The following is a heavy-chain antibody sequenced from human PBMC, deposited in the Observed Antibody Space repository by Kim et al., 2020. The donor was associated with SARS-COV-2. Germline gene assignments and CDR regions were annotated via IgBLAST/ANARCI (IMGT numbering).Heavy chain of an antibody. CDR1: GFTFSSYA. CDR2: ISGSGGST. J-gene: IGHJ4*02. V-gene: IGHV3-23*01. D-gene: IGHD3-22*01. CDR3: AKEGYYDSSVPYMWGYFDS. Sequence: GGSLRLSCAASGFTFSSYAMSWVRQAPGKGLEWVSAISGSGGSTYYADSVKGRFTISRDNSKNTLYLQMNSLRAEDTAVYYCAKEGYYDSSVPYMWGYFDSWGQGTLVTVSS.